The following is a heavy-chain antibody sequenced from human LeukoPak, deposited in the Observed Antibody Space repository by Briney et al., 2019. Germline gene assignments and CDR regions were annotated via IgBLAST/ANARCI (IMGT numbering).Heavy chain of an antibody. J-gene: IGHJ4*02. CDR1: GFTFSSYG. CDR2: ISGSGGST. CDR3: ARRGYYDSSGYYPPFDY. Sequence: GGSLRLSCAASGFTFSSYGMSWVRQAPGKGLEWVSAISGSGGSTYYADSVKGRFTISRDNSKNTLYLQMDSLRAEDTAVYYCARRGYYDSSGYYPPFDYWGQGTLVTVSS. V-gene: IGHV3-23*01. D-gene: IGHD3-22*01.